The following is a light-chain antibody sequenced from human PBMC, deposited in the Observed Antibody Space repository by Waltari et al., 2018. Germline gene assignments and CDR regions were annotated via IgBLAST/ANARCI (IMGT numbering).Light chain of an antibody. J-gene: IGKJ4*01. CDR3: QQYNNWPLALT. V-gene: IGKV3-15*01. CDR1: QSVSSN. CDR2: GAS. Sequence: DIAMTQSPATLSVSPGERATLPCRASQSVSSNLAWYQQKPGQAPRLLIYGASTRATGIPARFSGSGSGTEFTLTISSMQSEDFAVYYCQQYNNWPLALTFGGGTKVEIK.